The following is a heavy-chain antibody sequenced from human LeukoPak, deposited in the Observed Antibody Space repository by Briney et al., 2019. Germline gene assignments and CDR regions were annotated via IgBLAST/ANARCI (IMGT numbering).Heavy chain of an antibody. D-gene: IGHD6-19*01. CDR1: GFDFSGFY. V-gene: IGHV3-73*01. Sequence: GGSLKLSCAASGFDFSGFYMHWGRQAPGKGLEWVGRIGGKPKGYATAYAASVKGRFTISRDESKNTAYLQMNSLRPEDKAVYYCTTYSSGHHWGQGTLVTVSS. J-gene: IGHJ5*02. CDR2: IGGKPKGYAT. CDR3: TTYSSGHH.